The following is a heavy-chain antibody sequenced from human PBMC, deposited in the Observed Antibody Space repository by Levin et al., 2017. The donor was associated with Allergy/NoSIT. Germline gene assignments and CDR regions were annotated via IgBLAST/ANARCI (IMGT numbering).Heavy chain of an antibody. CDR3: ARAYYIRPAGAFDI. D-gene: IGHD1-26*01. CDR1: GFTFSSYA. V-gene: IGHV3-30-3*01. Sequence: GESLKISCAASGFTFSSYAMHWVRQAPGKGLEWVAVISYDGSNKYYADSVKGRFTISRDNSKNTLYLQMNSLRAEDTAVYYCARAYYIRPAGAFDIWGQGTMVTVSS. CDR2: ISYDGSNK. J-gene: IGHJ3*02.